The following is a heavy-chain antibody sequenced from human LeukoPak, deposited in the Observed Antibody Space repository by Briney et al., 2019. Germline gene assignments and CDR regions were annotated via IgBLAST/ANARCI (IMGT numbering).Heavy chain of an antibody. CDR2: ISSSSSYR. D-gene: IGHD4-17*01. V-gene: IGHV3-21*01. J-gene: IGHJ4*02. Sequence: GGSLRLSCTGSGFTFSSYSMNWVRQAPGKGLEWVSSISSSSSYRYYEESVKGRFSISRDNARNSLYLQMNSLRAEDTAVYYCARGHTAVTRLFDFWGQGTLVTVSS. CDR3: ARGHTAVTRLFDF. CDR1: GFTFSSYS.